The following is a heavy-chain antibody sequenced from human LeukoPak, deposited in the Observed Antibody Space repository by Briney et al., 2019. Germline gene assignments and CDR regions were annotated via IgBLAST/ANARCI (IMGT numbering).Heavy chain of an antibody. J-gene: IGHJ5*02. Sequence: SETLSLTCSVFGDSINDYYWSWIRRPPGKGLEWIGYIYSTGSTNYNPSLKSRVTISVDTSKNQFSLKLSSVTAADTAVYYCARRPGDIVVVVAAKRRYNWFDPWGQGTLVTVSS. CDR1: GDSINDYY. D-gene: IGHD2-15*01. CDR2: IYSTGST. CDR3: ARRPGDIVVVVAAKRRYNWFDP. V-gene: IGHV4-59*12.